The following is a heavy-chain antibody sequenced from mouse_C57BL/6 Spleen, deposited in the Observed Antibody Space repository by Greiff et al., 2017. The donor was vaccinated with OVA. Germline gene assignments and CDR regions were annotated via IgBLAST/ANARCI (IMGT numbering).Heavy chain of an antibody. D-gene: IGHD2-5*01. Sequence: VQLQESGAELVKPGASVKMSCKASGYTFTSYWITWVKQRPGQGLEWIGDIYPGSGSTNYNEKFKSKATLTVDTSSSTAYMQLSSLTSEDSAVYYCARKGAYYSNYEDYWGQGTTLTVSS. CDR2: IYPGSGST. V-gene: IGHV1-55*01. CDR3: ARKGAYYSNYEDY. CDR1: GYTFTSYW. J-gene: IGHJ2*01.